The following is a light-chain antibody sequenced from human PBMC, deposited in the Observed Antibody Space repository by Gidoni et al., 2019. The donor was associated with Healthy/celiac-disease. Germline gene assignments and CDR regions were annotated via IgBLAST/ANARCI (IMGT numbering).Light chain of an antibody. J-gene: IGKJ2*01. V-gene: IGKV1-39*01. Sequence: DNQMNQSPSTLSASLRDRVTLTCRASQSISSYLNWYQQKPGKAPKLLIYAASRLQSGVPSRFSGSGSGTDFTLTISSLQPEDFATYYCQQGYSTPYTFGQGTKLEIK. CDR2: AAS. CDR3: QQGYSTPYT. CDR1: QSISSY.